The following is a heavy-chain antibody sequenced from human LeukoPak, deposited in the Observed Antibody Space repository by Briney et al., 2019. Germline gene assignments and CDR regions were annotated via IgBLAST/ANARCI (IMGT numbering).Heavy chain of an antibody. J-gene: IGHJ4*02. CDR2: INSDGSST. CDR1: GFTFSSYW. D-gene: IGHD6-19*01. V-gene: IGHV3-74*01. CDR3: ARVLGYSSGWYDY. Sequence: PGGSLRLSCAASGFTFSSYWMHWVRQAPGRGLVWVSRINSDGSSTSYADSVKGRFTISRDNAKNSLYLQMNSLRAEDTAVYYCARVLGYSSGWYDYWGQGTLVTVSS.